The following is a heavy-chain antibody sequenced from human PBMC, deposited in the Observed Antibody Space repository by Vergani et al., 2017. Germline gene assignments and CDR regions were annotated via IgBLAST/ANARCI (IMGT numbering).Heavy chain of an antibody. CDR2: INPSGGHT. CDR3: ARGDYGILTGYRY. J-gene: IGHJ4*02. D-gene: IGHD3-9*01. V-gene: IGHV1-46*03. Sequence: QVQVVQSGAEVKQSGASVKVSCKTSGYTFSNYYMHWVRQAPGQGLEWMGIINPSGGHTNYAQKFQGRVTMTRDTSTSTVYMELSSLRSEETAIYYCARGDYGILTGYRYWGQGTLVTVSA. CDR1: GYTFSNYY.